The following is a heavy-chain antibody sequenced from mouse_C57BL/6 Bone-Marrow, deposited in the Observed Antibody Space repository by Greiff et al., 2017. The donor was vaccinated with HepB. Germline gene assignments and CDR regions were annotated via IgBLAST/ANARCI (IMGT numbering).Heavy chain of an antibody. CDR2: ISYDGSN. D-gene: IGHD4-1*01. CDR3: AREEGLTGTDFDY. CDR1: GYSITSGYY. V-gene: IGHV3-6*01. Sequence: ESGPGLVKPSQSLSLTCSVTGYSITSGYYWNWIRQFPGNKLEWMGYISYDGSNNYNPSLKNRISITRDTSKNQFFLKLNSGTTEDTATYYCAREEGLTGTDFDYWGQGTTLTVSS. J-gene: IGHJ2*01.